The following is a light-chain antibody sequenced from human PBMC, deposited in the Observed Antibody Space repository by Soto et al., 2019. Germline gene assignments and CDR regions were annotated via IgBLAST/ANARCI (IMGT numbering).Light chain of an antibody. CDR3: HSYDSSLSGLV. CDR1: YSNIGAGYE. CDR2: GHN. Sequence: QSELTQPPSVSGAPGQRVTISCTGSYSNIGAGYEVHWYQQIPGTAPKLLVSGHNNRPSGVPDRFFGSKSGSSASLTIIGLQAEDEADYYCHSYDSSLSGLVFGGGTKLTVL. J-gene: IGLJ2*01. V-gene: IGLV1-40*01.